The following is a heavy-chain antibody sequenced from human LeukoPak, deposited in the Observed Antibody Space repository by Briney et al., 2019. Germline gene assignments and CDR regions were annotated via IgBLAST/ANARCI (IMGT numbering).Heavy chain of an antibody. CDR1: GGSISSSSYY. CDR2: IYYSGST. V-gene: IGHV4-39*07. D-gene: IGHD2-21*02. Sequence: SETLSLTCTVSGGSISSSSYYWGWIRQPPGKGLEWIGSIYYSGSTYYNPSLKSRVTISVDTSKNQFSLKLSSVTAADTAVYYCAVVVTARYYYYYMDVWGKGTTVTVSS. J-gene: IGHJ6*03. CDR3: AVVVTARYYYYYMDV.